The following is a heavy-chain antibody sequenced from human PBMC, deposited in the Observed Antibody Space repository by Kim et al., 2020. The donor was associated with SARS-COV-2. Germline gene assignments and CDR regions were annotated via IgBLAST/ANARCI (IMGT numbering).Heavy chain of an antibody. CDR3: ARDLNDFWSGYPVGRNWFDP. V-gene: IGHV1-69*13. J-gene: IGHJ5*02. CDR2: IIPIFGTA. CDR1: GGTLSSYA. D-gene: IGHD3-3*01. Sequence: SVKVSCKASGGTLSSYAISWVRQAPGQGLEWMGGIIPIFGTANYAQKFQGRVTITADESTSTAYMELSSLRSEDTAVYYCARDLNDFWSGYPVGRNWFDPWGQGTLVTVSS.